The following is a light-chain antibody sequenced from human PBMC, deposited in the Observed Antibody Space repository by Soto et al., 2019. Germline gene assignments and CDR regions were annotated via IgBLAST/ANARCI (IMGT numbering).Light chain of an antibody. V-gene: IGKV1-5*01. CDR2: DAS. CDR3: QQYNTYYS. Sequence: DIQMTQSPSTLSASVGDRVTITCRARQSISTWLAWYQQKPGRAPKLLIYDASNLESGVPSRFSGSGSGTEFTLTFSSLQPGDFATYNCQQYNTYYSFGQGTTLAIK. J-gene: IGKJ2*03. CDR1: QSISTW.